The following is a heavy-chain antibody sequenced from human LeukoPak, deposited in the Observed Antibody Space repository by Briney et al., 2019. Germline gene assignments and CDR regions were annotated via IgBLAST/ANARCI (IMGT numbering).Heavy chain of an antibody. D-gene: IGHD2-2*01. V-gene: IGHV3-21*01. CDR2: ISSSSSYI. CDR3: ARARYCSSTSCFDAFDI. CDR1: GFTFSSYS. J-gene: IGHJ3*02. Sequence: GGSLRLSCAASGFTFSSYSMNWVRQAPGKGLEWVSSISSSSSYIYYADSVEGRFTISRDNAKNSLYLQMNSLRAEDTAVYYCARARYCSSTSCFDAFDIWGQGTMVTASS.